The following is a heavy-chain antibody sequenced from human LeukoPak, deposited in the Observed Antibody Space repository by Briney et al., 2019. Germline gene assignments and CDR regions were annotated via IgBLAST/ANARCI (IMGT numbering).Heavy chain of an antibody. V-gene: IGHV3-30*03. Sequence: GRSLRLACAASGFTFNNYGMHWVRQAPGKGLEWVAMISHDGSNTYYADSVKGRFTISRDNSKNTLYLQMNSLRAEDTAVYYCAREDTMIGWGQGTLVTVSS. J-gene: IGHJ4*02. CDR1: GFTFNNYG. CDR3: AREDTMIG. CDR2: ISHDGSNT. D-gene: IGHD3-22*01.